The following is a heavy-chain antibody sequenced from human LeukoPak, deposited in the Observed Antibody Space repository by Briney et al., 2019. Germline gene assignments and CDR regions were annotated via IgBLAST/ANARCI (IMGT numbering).Heavy chain of an antibody. CDR2: IWYDGSNK. CDR3: ARDSYGMDV. V-gene: IGHV3-33*01. Sequence: GRSLRLSCAASGFTFSSYGMHWVRQAPGKGLEWVAVIWYDGSNKYYADSVKGRFTISRDDSKNTLYLQMNSLRAEDTAVYYCARDSYGMDVWGQGTTVTVSS. CDR1: GFTFSSYG. J-gene: IGHJ6*02.